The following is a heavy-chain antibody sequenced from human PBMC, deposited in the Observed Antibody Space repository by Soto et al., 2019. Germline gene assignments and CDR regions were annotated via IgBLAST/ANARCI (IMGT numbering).Heavy chain of an antibody. CDR2: ITDNGGST. J-gene: IGHJ4*02. Sequence: EVQLLESGGGLVQPGGSLRLSCAASGFMFSSYVMNWVRQAPGKGLEWVSSITDNGGSTYYADSVKGRFTISRDNSKNTLXXQMNSLRADDXXXXXXXXXXXGPSSCYNDYWGQGTLVTVSP. V-gene: IGHV3-23*01. CDR1: GFMFSSYV. CDR3: XXXXXGPSSCYNDY. D-gene: IGHD2-15*01.